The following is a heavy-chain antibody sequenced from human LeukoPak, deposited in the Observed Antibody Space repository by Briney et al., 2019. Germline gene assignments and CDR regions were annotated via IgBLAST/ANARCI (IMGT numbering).Heavy chain of an antibody. Sequence: PGGSLRLSCAASGFTLSRYGMHWVRQTPVKGLEWVTFIQFDGRNKYYAESVKGRFTISKDNSKNTLYLQMNSLRAEDTAVYYCTRVFSGWSYFDYWGQGTLVTVSS. CDR1: GFTLSRYG. CDR3: TRVFSGWSYFDY. J-gene: IGHJ4*02. D-gene: IGHD6-19*01. CDR2: IQFDGRNK. V-gene: IGHV3-30*02.